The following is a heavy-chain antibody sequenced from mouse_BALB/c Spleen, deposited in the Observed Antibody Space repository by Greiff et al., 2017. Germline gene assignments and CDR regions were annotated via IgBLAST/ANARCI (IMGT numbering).Heavy chain of an antibody. J-gene: IGHJ4*01. V-gene: IGHV14-1*02. CDR2: IDPENGNT. CDR1: GFNIKDYY. CDR3: APGTGAMDY. D-gene: IGHD4-1*01. Sequence: VQLQQSGAELVRPGALVKLSCKASGFNIKDYYMHWVKQRPEQGLEWIGWIDPENGNTIYDPKFQGKASITADTSSNTAYLQLSSLTSEDTAVYYCAPGTGAMDYWGQGTSVTVSS.